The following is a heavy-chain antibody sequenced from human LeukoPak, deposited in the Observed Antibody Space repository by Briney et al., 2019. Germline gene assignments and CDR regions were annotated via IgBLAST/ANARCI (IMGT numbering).Heavy chain of an antibody. CDR2: ISDNGGTT. J-gene: IGHJ4*02. CDR1: GFTFSSYA. V-gene: IGHV3-64*01. CDR3: ARGRPPDY. Sequence: PGGSLRLSCAASGFTFSSYAMHWVRQAPGKGLEYVSFISDNGGTTYYANSVKGRFTISTDNSKNTMYLQMGSLRAEDMAVYYCARGRPPDYWGQGTLVTVSS.